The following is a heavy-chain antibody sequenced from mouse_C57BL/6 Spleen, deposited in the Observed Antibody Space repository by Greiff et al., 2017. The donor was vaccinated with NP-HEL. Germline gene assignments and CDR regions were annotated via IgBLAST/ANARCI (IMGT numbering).Heavy chain of an antibody. Sequence: QVQLQQSGAELVRPGASVTLSCKASGYTFTDYEMHWVKQTPVHGLEWIGAIDPETGGTAYNQKFKGKAILTADKSSSTAYMELRSLTSEDSAVYYCTRRYGSSPFAYWGQGTLVTVSA. D-gene: IGHD1-1*01. CDR3: TRRYGSSPFAY. V-gene: IGHV1-15*01. CDR2: IDPETGGT. CDR1: GYTFTDYE. J-gene: IGHJ3*01.